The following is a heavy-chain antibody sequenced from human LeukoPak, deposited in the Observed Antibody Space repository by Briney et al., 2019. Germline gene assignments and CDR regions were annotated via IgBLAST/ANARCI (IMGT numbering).Heavy chain of an antibody. V-gene: IGHV4-34*11. CDR1: GGSFSGYY. CDR3: AREEDSYFDWLFETTSTGGDYFDY. D-gene: IGHD3-9*01. CDR2: IYSSGRT. Sequence: SDTLPLTCAVFGGSFSGYYWHWLRQPPGKGLEWIGRIYSSGRTNHHPSLKSRDTITGDTSKIQCSLKLSSVTAADTSVYYCAREEDSYFDWLFETTSTGGDYFDYWGQGTPVTVSS. J-gene: IGHJ4*02.